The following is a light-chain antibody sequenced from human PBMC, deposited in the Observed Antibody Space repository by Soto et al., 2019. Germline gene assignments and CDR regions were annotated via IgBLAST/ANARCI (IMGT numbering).Light chain of an antibody. CDR1: SSNIGGNS. J-gene: IGLJ1*01. CDR2: DDD. Sequence: QSVLTQPPSVSAAPGQKVAISCSGSSSNIGGNSVSWYQQLPGTAPKLLIYDDDKRPSGVPARFSGSKSGTSATLGITGFQTGDEADYYCGSRDSSLSAYVFATGPKVTVL. V-gene: IGLV1-51*01. CDR3: GSRDSSLSAYV.